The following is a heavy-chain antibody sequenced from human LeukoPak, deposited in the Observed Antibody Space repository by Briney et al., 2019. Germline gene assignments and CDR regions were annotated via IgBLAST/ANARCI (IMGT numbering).Heavy chain of an antibody. CDR3: AGLSSGTYYSAFGI. V-gene: IGHV3-66*02. CDR1: GFTVSSNY. D-gene: IGHD1-26*01. Sequence: PGGSLRLSCAASGFTVSSNYMSWVRQAPGRGQEWVSVIYSGGSTYYADSVKGRFTISRDNSKNTLSLQMNSLRTDDTAVYYCAGLSSGTYYSAFGIWGQGTMVAVSS. J-gene: IGHJ3*02. CDR2: IYSGGST.